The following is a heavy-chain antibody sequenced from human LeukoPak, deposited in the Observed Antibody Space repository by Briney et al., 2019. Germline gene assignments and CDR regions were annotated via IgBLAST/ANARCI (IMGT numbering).Heavy chain of an antibody. CDR1: GFSFSTYW. D-gene: IGHD3-16*01. Sequence: GGSLRLSCAASGFSFSTYWMTWVRQAPGKGLEWLANIRYDGSATYYVDSVKGRFTISRDSAKKSLHLQMDSLRAEDSALYYCIKGGEIMTDFFDYWGQGTLVTVSS. CDR2: IRYDGSAT. V-gene: IGHV3-7*03. CDR3: IKGGEIMTDFFDY. J-gene: IGHJ4*02.